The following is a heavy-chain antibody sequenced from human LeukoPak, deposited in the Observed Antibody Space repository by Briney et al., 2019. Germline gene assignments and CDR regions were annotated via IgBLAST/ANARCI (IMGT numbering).Heavy chain of an antibody. Sequence: SVKVSCKASGGTFSSYAISWVRQAPGQGLEWMGRIIPILGIANYAQKFQGRVTITADKSTSTAYMELSSLRSEDTAVYYCARERAGTTRGSYAFDIWGQGTMVTVSS. CDR1: GGTFSSYA. J-gene: IGHJ3*02. CDR2: IIPILGIA. V-gene: IGHV1-69*04. CDR3: ARERAGTTRGSYAFDI. D-gene: IGHD1-1*01.